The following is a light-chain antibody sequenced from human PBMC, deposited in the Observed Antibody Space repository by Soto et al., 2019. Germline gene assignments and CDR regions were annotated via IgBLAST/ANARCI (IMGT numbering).Light chain of an antibody. V-gene: IGLV1-40*01. CDR1: SSNIGAGYD. CDR2: GNS. Sequence: QSVLTQPPSVSGAPGQRVTISCTGSSSNIGAGYDVHWYQQLPGTAPKLLIYGNSNRPSGVPDRFSGSKSGTSASLVITGLQAEAEADYYCQSYDSSLSGYVVFGGGTKLTVL. CDR3: QSYDSSLSGYVV. J-gene: IGLJ2*01.